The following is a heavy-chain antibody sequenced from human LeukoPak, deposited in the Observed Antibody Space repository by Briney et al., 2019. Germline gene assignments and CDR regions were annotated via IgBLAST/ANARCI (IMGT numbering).Heavy chain of an antibody. CDR2: INPNSGGT. J-gene: IGHJ4*02. Sequence: ASVTVSCKASGYTFTGYYMHWVRQAPGQGLEWMGWINPNSGGTNYAQKFQGWVTMTRDTSISTAYMELSRLRSDDTAVYYCARAERYYYGSGSYYLDYWGQGTLVTVSS. D-gene: IGHD3-10*01. CDR1: GYTFTGYY. V-gene: IGHV1-2*04. CDR3: ARAERYYYGSGSYYLDY.